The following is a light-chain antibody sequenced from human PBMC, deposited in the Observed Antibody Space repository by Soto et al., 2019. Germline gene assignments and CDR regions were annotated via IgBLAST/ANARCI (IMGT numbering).Light chain of an antibody. Sequence: QAVVTQEPSLTVSPGGTVTLTCASSTGAVTSGYSPNWFQQKPGQAPRALIYSTSNKYSWTPARFSGSLLGGKAALTLSGVQPEDEAEYYCLLYYGGAVVFGGGTKLTVL. V-gene: IGLV7-43*01. CDR1: TGAVTSGYS. CDR2: STS. J-gene: IGLJ2*01. CDR3: LLYYGGAVV.